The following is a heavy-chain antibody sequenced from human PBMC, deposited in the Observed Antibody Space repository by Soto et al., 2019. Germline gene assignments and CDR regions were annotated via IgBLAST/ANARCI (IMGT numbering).Heavy chain of an antibody. CDR1: GYTFTSYA. CDR3: ARSPTLTGQYWYFDL. Sequence: ASVKVSCKASGYTFTSYAMHWVRQAPGQRLEWMGWINAGNGNTKYSQKFQGRVTITRDTSASTAYMELSSLRSEDTAVYYCARSPTLTGQYWYFDLWGRGTLVTVSS. V-gene: IGHV1-3*01. CDR2: INAGNGNT. J-gene: IGHJ2*01. D-gene: IGHD7-27*01.